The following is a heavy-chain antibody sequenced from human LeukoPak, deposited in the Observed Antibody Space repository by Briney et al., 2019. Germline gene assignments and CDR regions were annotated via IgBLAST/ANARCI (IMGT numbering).Heavy chain of an antibody. D-gene: IGHD1-26*01. Sequence: PGGALRLSCAASGFTFGASAMYWVRQGPGKGLEWVAYIAHHGNDKNYVDSVKGRFTISRDTTKRMLYLKMNSLRGDDAAVYYCLKDGACACNDWGQGTLVTVSS. J-gene: IGHJ4*02. CDR1: GFTFGASA. V-gene: IGHV3-30*02. CDR3: LKDGACACND. CDR2: IAHHGNDK.